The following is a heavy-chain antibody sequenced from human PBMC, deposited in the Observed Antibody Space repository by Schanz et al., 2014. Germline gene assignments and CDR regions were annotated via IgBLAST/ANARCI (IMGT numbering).Heavy chain of an antibody. Sequence: EVQLLESGGGLVQPGGSLRLSCAASGFTFSSYAMSWVRQAPGKGLERVSAISGGGGTTDYADSVKGRFTISRDNSKNTLNLQMNSLRAEDTAVYYCAKDRSWDYDSSGYFDYWGQGTLVTVSS. D-gene: IGHD3-22*01. J-gene: IGHJ4*02. CDR1: GFTFSSYA. V-gene: IGHV3-23*01. CDR3: AKDRSWDYDSSGYFDY. CDR2: ISGGGGTT.